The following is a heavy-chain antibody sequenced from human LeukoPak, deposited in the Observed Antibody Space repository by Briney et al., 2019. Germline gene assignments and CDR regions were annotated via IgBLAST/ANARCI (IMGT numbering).Heavy chain of an antibody. CDR2: ISKDGSDK. D-gene: IGHD1-7*01. Sequence: GGSLRLSCAASGFTFSDYAMHWVRQAPGKGLEWVAVISKDGSDKYYPGSVRGRFTISRDNSKNTIYLQMDSLRAEDTAIYYCARDYWWNYDYWGQVTLVTVSS. CDR3: ARDYWWNYDY. CDR1: GFTFSDYA. V-gene: IGHV3-30-3*01. J-gene: IGHJ4*02.